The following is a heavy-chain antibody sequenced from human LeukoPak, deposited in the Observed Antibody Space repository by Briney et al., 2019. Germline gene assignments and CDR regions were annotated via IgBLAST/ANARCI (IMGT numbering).Heavy chain of an antibody. J-gene: IGHJ6*03. CDR1: GFTFRNYG. CDR3: AKDPGASVSGFHMDV. V-gene: IGHV3-30*02. D-gene: IGHD2-8*02. CDR2: IWSDGNNR. Sequence: GGSLRLSCAASGFTFRNYGMHWVRQATGKGLEWVSFIWSDGNNRFYADSVKGRFTISRDNSKNMLYLQMDTLEAEDTALYYCAKDPGASVSGFHMDVWGKGTTVIVSS.